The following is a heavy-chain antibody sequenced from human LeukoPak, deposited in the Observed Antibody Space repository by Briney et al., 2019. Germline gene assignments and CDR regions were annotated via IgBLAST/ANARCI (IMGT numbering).Heavy chain of an antibody. CDR2: INPNSGDT. CDR1: GYTFTGYY. J-gene: IGHJ2*01. V-gene: IGHV1-2*02. CDR3: AGYGEYWDWYFDL. D-gene: IGHD4-17*01. Sequence: ASVKVSCKASGYTFTGYYMHWVRQAPGQGLEWMGWINPNSGDTNYAQKFQGRVTMTRDTSISTAYMELSRLRSDDTAVYYCAGYGEYWDWYFDLWGRGTPVTVSP.